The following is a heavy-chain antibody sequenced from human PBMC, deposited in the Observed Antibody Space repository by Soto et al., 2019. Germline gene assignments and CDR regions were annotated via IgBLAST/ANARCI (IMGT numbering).Heavy chain of an antibody. J-gene: IGHJ4*02. D-gene: IGHD7-27*01. CDR1: CGSIRSYC. Sequence: SDTLSLTCNVSCGSIRSYCCTWILPPPLKGLEWIGCMCNSWSTNYNPSLKSRVTISVDTYKNQFSLKLTSVTAADTAVYYCASHLRPTNWGGGHFEYWGQGPLVTVSS. V-gene: IGHV4-59*08. CDR3: ASHLRPTNWGGGHFEY. CDR2: MCNSWST.